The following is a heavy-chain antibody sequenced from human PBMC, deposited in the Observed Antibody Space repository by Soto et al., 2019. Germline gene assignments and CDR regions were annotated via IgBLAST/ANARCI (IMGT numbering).Heavy chain of an antibody. CDR2: INHSGII. CDR1: GESFSNYF. CDR3: ARGHNYIWTL. V-gene: IGHV4-34*01. D-gene: IGHD3-16*01. J-gene: IGHJ4*02. Sequence: QVRLQQWGAGLLKPSETLSLTCAVYGESFSNYFWSWIRQSPGKGLEWIGEINHSGIINYNPSFKSRVTMSIDVSKNQFSLRLNSVTAADTAVYYCARGHNYIWTLGGQGTLVTVSS.